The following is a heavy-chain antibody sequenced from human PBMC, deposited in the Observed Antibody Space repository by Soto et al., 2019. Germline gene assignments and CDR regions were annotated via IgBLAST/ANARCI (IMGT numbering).Heavy chain of an antibody. J-gene: IGHJ6*03. CDR1: GFTFSSYW. D-gene: IGHD2-2*01. Sequence: GGSLRLSCAAAGFTFSSYWMSWVRQAPGKGLEWVANIKQDGSEKYYVDSVKGRFTISRDNAKNSLYLQMNSLRAEDTAVYYCARVGYCSSTSCYADYYYYYYMDVWGKGTTVTV. V-gene: IGHV3-7*01. CDR2: IKQDGSEK. CDR3: ARVGYCSSTSCYADYYYYYYMDV.